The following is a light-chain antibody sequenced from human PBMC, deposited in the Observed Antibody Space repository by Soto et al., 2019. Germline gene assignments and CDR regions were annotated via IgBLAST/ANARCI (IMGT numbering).Light chain of an antibody. CDR2: END. CDR1: SSNIGSNY. V-gene: IGLV1-51*02. Sequence: QSVLTQPPSVSAAPGQKVTISCSGSSSNIGSNYVSWYQQVPGTAPKLLIYENDNRPSGIPDRFSGSKSGTSATLGVTGLQLGAEADYSWETGDSTLGAHVFATGTRVTVL. CDR3: ETGDSTLGAHV. J-gene: IGLJ1*01.